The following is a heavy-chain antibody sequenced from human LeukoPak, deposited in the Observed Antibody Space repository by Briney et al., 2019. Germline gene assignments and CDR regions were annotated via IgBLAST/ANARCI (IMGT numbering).Heavy chain of an antibody. CDR1: GFTFSSYA. CDR3: AKGKRITMIVVVTSFDY. CDR2: VWHDGSNR. Sequence: GGSLRLSCTAPGFTFSSYAIHWIRQAPGKGLEWVALVWHDGSNRYYADPVKGRFTISRDNSKNTVYLQMNSLRAEDTAVYYCAKGKRITMIVVVTSFDYWGQGTLVTVSS. D-gene: IGHD3-22*01. V-gene: IGHV3-33*06. J-gene: IGHJ4*02.